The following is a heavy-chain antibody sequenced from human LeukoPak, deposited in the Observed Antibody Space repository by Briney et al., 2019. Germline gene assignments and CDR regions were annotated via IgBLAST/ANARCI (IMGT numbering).Heavy chain of an antibody. CDR1: GYTFTSYG. D-gene: IGHD2-2*01. J-gene: IGHJ4*02. CDR3: ARDGTCSSTSCYADY. CDR2: ISAYNGNT. V-gene: IGHV1-18*01. Sequence: ASVKVSCKASGYTFTSYGISWVRQAPGQGLEWMGWISAYNGNTNYAQKYQGRVTMTTDTSTSTAYMELRSLRSDDTAVYYCARDGTCSSTSCYADYWGQGTLVTVSS.